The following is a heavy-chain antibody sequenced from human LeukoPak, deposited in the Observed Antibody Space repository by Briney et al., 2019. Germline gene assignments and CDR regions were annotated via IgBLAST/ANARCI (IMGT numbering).Heavy chain of an antibody. CDR2: IWYDGSNK. D-gene: IGHD1-14*01. CDR1: GFTFSSYG. Sequence: PGRSLRLSCAASGFTFSSYGMHWVRQAPGKGLEWVAVIWYDGSNKYYADSVKGRFTISRDNSKNTLYLQMNSLRAEDTAVYYCARDNNRRPPQYSYYGMDVWGQGTTVTVSS. J-gene: IGHJ6*02. CDR3: ARDNNRRPPQYSYYGMDV. V-gene: IGHV3-33*01.